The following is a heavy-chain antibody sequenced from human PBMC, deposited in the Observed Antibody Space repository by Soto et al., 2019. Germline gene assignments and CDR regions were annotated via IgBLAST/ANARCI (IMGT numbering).Heavy chain of an antibody. CDR3: AKESSSIYYGMDV. V-gene: IGHV3-23*01. J-gene: IGHJ6*02. CDR1: GFTFSSYA. CDR2: FSGSGGST. Sequence: PGGSLRLSCAASGFTFSSYAMSWVRQAPGKGLEWVSGFSGSGGSTYYADSVKGRFTISRDNSKNTLYLQMNSLRAEDTAVYYCAKESSSIYYGMDVWGQGTTVTVSS. D-gene: IGHD6-6*01.